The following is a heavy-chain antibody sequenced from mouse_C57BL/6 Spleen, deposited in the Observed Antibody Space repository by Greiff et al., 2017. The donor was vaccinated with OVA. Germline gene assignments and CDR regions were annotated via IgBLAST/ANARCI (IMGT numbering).Heavy chain of an antibody. Sequence: VQLQQSGAELVRPGTSVKVSCKASGYAFTNYLIEWVKQRPGQGLEWIGVINPGSGGTNYNEKFKGKATLTADKSSSTAYMQLSSLTSEDSAVYFCARRPYYGNYYAMDYWGQGTSVTVSS. J-gene: IGHJ4*01. CDR1: GYAFTNYL. V-gene: IGHV1-54*01. CDR3: ARRPYYGNYYAMDY. CDR2: INPGSGGT. D-gene: IGHD2-10*01.